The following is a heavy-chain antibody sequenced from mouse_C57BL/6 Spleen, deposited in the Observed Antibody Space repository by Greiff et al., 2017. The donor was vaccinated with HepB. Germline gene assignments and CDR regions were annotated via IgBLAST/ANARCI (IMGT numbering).Heavy chain of an antibody. V-gene: IGHV3-6*01. CDR3: AKGDPGYYFDY. Sequence: ESGPGLVKPSQSLSLTCSVTGYSITSGYYWNWIRQFPGNKLEWMGYISYDGSNNYNPSLKNRISITRDTSKNQFFLKLNSVTTEDTATYYCAKGDPGYYFDYWGQGTTLTVSS. CDR1: GYSITSGYY. J-gene: IGHJ2*01. CDR2: ISYDGSN.